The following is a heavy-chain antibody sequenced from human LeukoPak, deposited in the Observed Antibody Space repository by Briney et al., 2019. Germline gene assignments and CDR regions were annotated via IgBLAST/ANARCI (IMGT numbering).Heavy chain of an antibody. D-gene: IGHD2-21*02. CDR1: GFTFSDYF. J-gene: IGHJ4*02. CDR2: ISSSGETI. CDR3: ARASYCGGDCYSVYFDY. V-gene: IGHV3-11*01. Sequence: PGGSLRLSCAASGFTFSDYFMSWIRQAPGKGLEWVSYISSSGETIFCADSVKGRFAISRDDAKNSLYLQMNSLRAEDTAVYYCARASYCGGDCYSVYFDYWGQGTLVTVSS.